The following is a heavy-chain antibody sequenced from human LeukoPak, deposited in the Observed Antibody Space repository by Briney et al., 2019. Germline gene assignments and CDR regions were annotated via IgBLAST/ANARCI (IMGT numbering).Heavy chain of an antibody. CDR2: ISAYNGDT. V-gene: IGHV1-18*01. CDR3: ARDPSNTSGWKTWFDP. J-gene: IGHJ5*02. Sequence: VASVKVSCKASGYTFTNHGISWVRQAPGQGLEWMGWISAYNGDTKYAQNLQGRVTLTTYTSTTTAYLELRSLTSDDTAVYYCARDPSNTSGWKTWFDPWGQGTLVTVSS. CDR1: GYTFTNHG. D-gene: IGHD6-19*01.